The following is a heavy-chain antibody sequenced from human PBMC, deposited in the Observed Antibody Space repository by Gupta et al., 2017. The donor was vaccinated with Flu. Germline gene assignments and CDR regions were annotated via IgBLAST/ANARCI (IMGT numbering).Heavy chain of an antibody. CDR2: INTDGIST. CDR1: GFSFDSYW. V-gene: IGHV3-74*01. D-gene: IGHD1-26*01. J-gene: IGHJ6*01. CDR3: ARELRAGGATAHSYGFDL. Sequence: EVQLAESGGGWVQPGGSLRLSCAASGFSFDSYWMHWVRQGPGKGLVWVARINTDGISTSHADFVRGRFIISRDNAKNTLLLQMRSLSADDTGIYYCARELRAGGATAHSYGFDLWGQGTTVTVSS.